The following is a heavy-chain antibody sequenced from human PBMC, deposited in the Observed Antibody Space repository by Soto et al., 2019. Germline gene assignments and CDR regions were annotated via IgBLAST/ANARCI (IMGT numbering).Heavy chain of an antibody. CDR2: IYYSGST. Sequence: ASETLSLTCTVSGGSLSGYYWSWIRQPPGKRLEWIGYIYYSGSTYYNPSLKSRVTISVDTSKNQFSLKLSSVTAADTAVYYCARDSVGATSTSEYYYGMDVWGQGTTVTVSS. J-gene: IGHJ6*02. CDR3: ARDSVGATSTSEYYYGMDV. CDR1: GGSLSGYY. D-gene: IGHD1-26*01. V-gene: IGHV4-59*12.